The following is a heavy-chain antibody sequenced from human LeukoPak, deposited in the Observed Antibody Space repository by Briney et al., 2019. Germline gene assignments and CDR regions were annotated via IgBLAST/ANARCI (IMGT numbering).Heavy chain of an antibody. CDR1: GYSFTSYW. J-gene: IGHJ4*02. CDR3: ARHRYYGSGSQDFDY. CDR2: IDPSDSYT. Sequence: GESLKISCQGSGYSFTSYWISWVRQMPGKGLEWMGRIDPSDSYTNYSPSFQGHVTISADKSISTAYLQWSSLKASDTAMYYCARHRYYGSGSQDFDYWGQGTLVTVSS. V-gene: IGHV5-10-1*01. D-gene: IGHD3-10*01.